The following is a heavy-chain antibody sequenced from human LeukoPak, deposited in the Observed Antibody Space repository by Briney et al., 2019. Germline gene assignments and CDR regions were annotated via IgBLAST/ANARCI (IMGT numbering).Heavy chain of an antibody. CDR3: ARDERLLSFLK. CDR2: VENDGTTK. Sequence: GGSLRLSCPASGFTFRSLGLHWVRQAPGKGLEWVAFVENDGTTKYYADSVKGRFSISRDHSKNTLYLQMNSLRAEDTAIYYCARDERLLSFLKWGQGTLVTVSS. CDR1: GFTFRSLG. J-gene: IGHJ4*02. V-gene: IGHV3-30*12. D-gene: IGHD3-3*01.